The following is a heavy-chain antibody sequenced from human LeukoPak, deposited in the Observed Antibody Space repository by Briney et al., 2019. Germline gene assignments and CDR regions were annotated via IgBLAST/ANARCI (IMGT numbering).Heavy chain of an antibody. CDR3: ARDRGSSNWPFFDS. CDR2: IWYDGSNK. CDR1: GFTFSSYG. J-gene: IGHJ4*02. D-gene: IGHD6-13*01. Sequence: GRSLRLSCAASGFTFSSYGMHWVRQAPGKGLEWVAVIWYDGSNKYYADSVKGRFTISRDNSKNTLYLQMNSLRAEDTAVYYCARDRGSSNWPFFDSWGQGTLVTVSS. V-gene: IGHV3-33*01.